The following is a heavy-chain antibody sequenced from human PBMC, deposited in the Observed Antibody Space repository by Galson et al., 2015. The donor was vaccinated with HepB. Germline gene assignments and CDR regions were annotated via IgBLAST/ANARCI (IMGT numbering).Heavy chain of an antibody. J-gene: IGHJ4*02. CDR2: IKKKSEGGIT. CDR3: TTFLEMTTVQY. D-gene: IGHD4-11*01. CDR1: GFTFRNAW. V-gene: IGHV3-15*01. Sequence: SLRLSCAASGFTFRNAWMSWVRQAPGKGLEWVGRIKKKSEGGITDYAAPVKDRFTISRDDSKNTLYLEMNSLKTEDTALYYCTTFLEMTTVQYWGQGTLVTVSS.